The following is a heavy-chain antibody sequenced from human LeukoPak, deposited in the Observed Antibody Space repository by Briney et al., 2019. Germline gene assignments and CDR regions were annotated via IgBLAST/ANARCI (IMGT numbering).Heavy chain of an antibody. J-gene: IGHJ4*02. CDR3: ARGDGHGSGIYSKPPFNS. V-gene: IGHV3-21*01. CDR2: ISSSSSDI. CDR1: GFPFSSYA. D-gene: IGHD3-10*01. Sequence: GGSLRLSCAASGFPFSSYAMAWVRQAPGRGLEWVSSISSSSSDIYDADSVKGRFTISRDNAKNSLYLQMNRLRADDTAVYYCARGDGHGSGIYSKPPFNSWGQGTLVTVSS.